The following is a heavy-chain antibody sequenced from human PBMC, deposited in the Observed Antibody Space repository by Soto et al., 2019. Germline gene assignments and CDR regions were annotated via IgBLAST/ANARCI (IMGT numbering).Heavy chain of an antibody. J-gene: IGHJ5*02. D-gene: IGHD3-10*01. Sequence: ASVKVSCKASGYTFTSYGISWVRQAPGQGLEWMGWISAYNGNTNYAQKLQGRVTMTTDTSTSTAYMELRSLRSDDTAVYYCARGVLLWFGESFNWFDPWGQGTLVTVSS. V-gene: IGHV1-18*01. CDR3: ARGVLLWFGESFNWFDP. CDR2: ISAYNGNT. CDR1: GYTFTSYG.